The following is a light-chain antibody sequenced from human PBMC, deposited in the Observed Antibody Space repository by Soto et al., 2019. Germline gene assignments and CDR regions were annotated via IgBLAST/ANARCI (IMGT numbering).Light chain of an antibody. V-gene: IGLV2-8*01. J-gene: IGLJ1*01. CDR1: SSDVGAYNY. Sequence: QSALTQPPSASGSPGQSVTISCTGTSSDVGAYNYVSWYQHHPGKAPKPMVYEVNKRPSGVPDRFSGSKSGNTASLTVSGLQAEDEADYYCTSHAGTINFPYIFGTGTKLTVL. CDR3: TSHAGTINFPYI. CDR2: EVN.